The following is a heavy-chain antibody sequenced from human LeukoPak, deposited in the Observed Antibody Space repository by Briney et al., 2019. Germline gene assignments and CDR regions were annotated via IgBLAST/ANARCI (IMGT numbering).Heavy chain of an antibody. CDR2: INHSGST. CDR1: GGSFSGYY. D-gene: IGHD3-10*01. J-gene: IGHJ4*02. V-gene: IGHV4-34*01. Sequence: SETLSLTCAVYGGSFSGYYWSWIRQPPGKGLEWIGEINHSGSTNYNPSLKSRVTISVDTSKNQFSLKLSSVTAADTAVYYCARVHADGSGFLFDYWGQGTLVTVSS. CDR3: ARVHADGSGFLFDY.